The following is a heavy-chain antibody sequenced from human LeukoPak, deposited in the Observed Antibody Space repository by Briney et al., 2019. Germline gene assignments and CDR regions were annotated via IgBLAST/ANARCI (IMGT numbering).Heavy chain of an antibody. CDR1: GGSFSGYY. D-gene: IGHD3-22*01. CDR2: INHSGST. Sequence: SETLSLTCVVYGGSFSGYYWSWIRQPPGKGLEGSGEINHSGSTNYNPSLKSRVTISVDTSKNQFSLKLSSVTAADTAVYYCARFRMNYYDSSGYYYDAFDIWSQGTMVTVSS. V-gene: IGHV4-34*01. J-gene: IGHJ3*02. CDR3: ARFRMNYYDSSGYYYDAFDI.